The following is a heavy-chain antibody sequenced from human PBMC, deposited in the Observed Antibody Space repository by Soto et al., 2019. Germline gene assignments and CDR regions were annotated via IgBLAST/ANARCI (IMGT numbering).Heavy chain of an antibody. Sequence: GASVKVSCKASGYTFTSYGISWVRQAPGQGLEWMGWISAYNGNTNYAQKLQGRVTMTTDTSTSTAYTELRSLRSDDTAVYYCARDPPVVVPAAGPIYFDYWGQGTLVTVSS. CDR2: ISAYNGNT. D-gene: IGHD2-2*01. V-gene: IGHV1-18*04. CDR3: ARDPPVVVPAAGPIYFDY. J-gene: IGHJ4*02. CDR1: GYTFTSYG.